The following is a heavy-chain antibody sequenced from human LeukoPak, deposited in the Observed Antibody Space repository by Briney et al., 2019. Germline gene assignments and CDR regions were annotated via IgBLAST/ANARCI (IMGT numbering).Heavy chain of an antibody. J-gene: IGHJ6*03. CDR1: GGSFSGYY. Sequence: PETLSLTRAVYGGSFSGYYWTWIRQTPEKGLEWIGEMNPSGSTSYNPSLKSRVTKSVDTSKNQFSLNLRSVTAADTAVDYCARGRQDVTMIVVVMTAVSYYLDVWGKGTTVTVS. CDR3: ARGRQDVTMIVVVMTAVSYYLDV. D-gene: IGHD3-22*01. CDR2: MNPSGST. V-gene: IGHV4-34*01.